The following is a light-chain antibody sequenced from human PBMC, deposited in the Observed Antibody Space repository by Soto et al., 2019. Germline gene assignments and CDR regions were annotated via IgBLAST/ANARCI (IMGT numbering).Light chain of an antibody. CDR3: SSYKSRQGV. Sequence: QSVLTQPASVSGSPGQSITISCTGTSSDVGGYNYVSWYQQHPGKAPKLMIYDVSNRPSGVSNRFSGSKSGNTASLTISGLQAEDEADYYCSSYKSRQGVFGTGTKVTVL. CDR2: DVS. J-gene: IGLJ1*01. V-gene: IGLV2-14*01. CDR1: SSDVGGYNY.